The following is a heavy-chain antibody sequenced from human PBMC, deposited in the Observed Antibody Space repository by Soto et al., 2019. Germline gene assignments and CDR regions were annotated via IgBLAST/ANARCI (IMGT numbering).Heavy chain of an antibody. D-gene: IGHD1-26*01. CDR1: GYTFTSSA. CDR2: ISPYNTNT. V-gene: IGHV1-18*01. CDR3: ARGVEWELVEYFDY. J-gene: IGHJ4*02. Sequence: VASVKVSCKASGYTFTSSAIIWVRQAPGQGLEWMGWISPYNTNTNYAQKFQGRVTMTTDTSTSTAYMELRSLTSDDTAVYYCARGVEWELVEYFDYWGQGTLVTVSS.